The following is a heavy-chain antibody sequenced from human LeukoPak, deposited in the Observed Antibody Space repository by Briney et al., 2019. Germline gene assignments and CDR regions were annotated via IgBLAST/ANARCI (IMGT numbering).Heavy chain of an antibody. CDR2: IKSKTDGGTT. Sequence: WIRQPPGKGLEWVGRIKSKTDGGTTDYAAPVKGRFTISRDDSKNTLYLQMNSLKTEDTAVYYCTTDSPDLVAATYWGQGTLVTVSS. CDR3: TTDSPDLVAATY. J-gene: IGHJ4*02. V-gene: IGHV3-15*01. D-gene: IGHD2-15*01.